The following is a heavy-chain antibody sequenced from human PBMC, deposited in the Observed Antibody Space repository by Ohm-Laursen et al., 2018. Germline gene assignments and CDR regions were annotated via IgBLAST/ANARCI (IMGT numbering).Heavy chain of an antibody. Sequence: TLSLTCTVSGGSISSSGYYWSWIRQHPGKGLEWIGYIYYSGSTYYNPSLKSRVTISVDTSKNQFSLKLSSVTAADTAVYYCARDRVTIFGVVFGMDVWGQGTTVTVSS. J-gene: IGHJ6*02. CDR2: IYYSGST. CDR3: ARDRVTIFGVVFGMDV. D-gene: IGHD3-3*01. CDR1: GGSISSSGYY. V-gene: IGHV4-31*03.